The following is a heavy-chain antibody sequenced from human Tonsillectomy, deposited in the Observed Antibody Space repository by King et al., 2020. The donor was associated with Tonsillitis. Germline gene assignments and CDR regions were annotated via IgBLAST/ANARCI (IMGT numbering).Heavy chain of an antibody. Sequence: VQLVESGGGLVQPGGSLRLSCAASGFTFSSYWMSWVRQAPGKGLEWVANIKQDGSEKYYVDSVKGRFTISRDNAKNSLYLQMNSLRAEDTAVYYWGGDGGGQWLAYYYYYYYMDVWGKGTTVTVSS. CDR1: GFTFSSYW. CDR2: IKQDGSEK. CDR3: GGDGGGQWLAYYYYYYYMDV. J-gene: IGHJ6*03. V-gene: IGHV3-7*04. D-gene: IGHD6-19*01.